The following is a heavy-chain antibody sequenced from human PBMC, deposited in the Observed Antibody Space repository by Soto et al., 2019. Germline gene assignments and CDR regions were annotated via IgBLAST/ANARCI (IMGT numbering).Heavy chain of an antibody. J-gene: IGHJ6*02. CDR2: ISGSGRYT. V-gene: IGHV3-23*04. Sequence: DVQLVESGGDLVQPGGSLRLSCAASGFTFDSCVMSWVRQAPGKGLEWLSLISGSGRYTDYADSVMGRFIISRDNSKNTLYLQMNSLRVEDTAVYYCAKDPPSERMQPDYGMDVWGQGTTVTVSS. CDR3: AKDPPSERMQPDYGMDV. CDR1: GFTFDSCV. D-gene: IGHD6-13*01.